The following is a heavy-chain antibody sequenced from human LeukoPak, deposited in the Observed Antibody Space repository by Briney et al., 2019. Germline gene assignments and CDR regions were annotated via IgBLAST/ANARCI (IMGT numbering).Heavy chain of an antibody. CDR2: IWSDGTNR. J-gene: IGHJ3*02. CDR1: GFTFSTYG. V-gene: IGHV3-33*06. Sequence: QPGGSLRLSCAASGFTFSTYGMHWVRQAPGKRLEWVAVIWSDGTNRFYADSVKGRFTFSRDNSKNTLSLQMNSLRAEDTAVYYCVKERGPFDAFDIWGHGTMVTVSS. CDR3: VKERGPFDAFDI.